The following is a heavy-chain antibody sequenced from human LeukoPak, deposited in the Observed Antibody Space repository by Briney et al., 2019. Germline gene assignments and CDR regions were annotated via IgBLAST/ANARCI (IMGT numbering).Heavy chain of an antibody. V-gene: IGHV1-18*01. CDR2: ISAYNGNT. CDR1: GYTFTSYG. D-gene: IGHD3-16*02. CDR3: TRVMITFGGVIVPWRGYFDY. J-gene: IGHJ4*02. Sequence: GASVKVSCKASGYTFTSYGISWVRQAPGQGLEWMGWISAYNGNTNYAQKLQGRVTMTTDTSTSTAYMELRSLRSDDTAVYYCTRVMITFGGVIVPWRGYFDYWGQGTLVTVSS.